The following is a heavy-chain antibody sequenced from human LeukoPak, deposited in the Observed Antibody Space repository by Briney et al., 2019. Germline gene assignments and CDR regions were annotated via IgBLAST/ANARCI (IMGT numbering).Heavy chain of an antibody. J-gene: IGHJ4*02. D-gene: IGHD5-12*01. CDR3: VRRTDMTSISGFCSFVY. CDR1: GGSITGYY. V-gene: IGHV4-4*07. CDR2: VSDTGRA. Sequence: SETLSLTCTVSGGSITGYYWTWIRQTAGKGLEWIGRVSDTGRALYYAYLERRVSIFLVTSNNRFSLKVTSVTGVDTAGYYCVRRTDMTSISGFCSFVYWGQGTPVSVSS.